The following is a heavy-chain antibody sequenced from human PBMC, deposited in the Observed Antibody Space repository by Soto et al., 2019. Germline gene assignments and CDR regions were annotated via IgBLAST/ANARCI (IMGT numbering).Heavy chain of an antibody. CDR3: ARQPVAGTAFFDY. D-gene: IGHD6-19*01. Sequence: ASVKVSCKASGGTFSSYAICWVRQAPGQGLEWMGGIIPIFGTANYAQKLQGRVTMTTDTSTITAYMELRSLRSDDTAVYYCARQPVAGTAFFDYWGQGTLVTVSS. CDR1: GGTFSSYA. CDR2: IIPIFGTA. V-gene: IGHV1-69*05. J-gene: IGHJ4*02.